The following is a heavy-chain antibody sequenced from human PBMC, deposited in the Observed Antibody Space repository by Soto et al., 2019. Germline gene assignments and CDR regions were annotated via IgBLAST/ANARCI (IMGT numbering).Heavy chain of an antibody. D-gene: IGHD4-17*01. CDR1: GYSFTIYW. Sequence: GESLKISCKGSGYSFTIYWISWVRQMPGKGLEWMGRIDPSDSYTNYSPSFQGHVTISADKSISTAYLQWSSLKASDTAMYYCASTMATAHYYYYGMDVWGQGTTVTVSS. CDR3: ASTMATAHYYYYGMDV. V-gene: IGHV5-10-1*01. CDR2: IDPSDSYT. J-gene: IGHJ6*02.